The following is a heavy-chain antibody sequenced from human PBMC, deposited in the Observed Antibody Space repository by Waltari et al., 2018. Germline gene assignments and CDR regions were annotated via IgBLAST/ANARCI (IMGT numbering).Heavy chain of an antibody. CDR3: ARDPPRMVSGVWFDP. V-gene: IGHV3-48*01. CDR2: ISSSNPII. J-gene: IGHJ5*02. D-gene: IGHD3-10*01. Sequence: EVQLVESGGGLVQPGGSLRLSCAASGFTFSTYSMNWVRQAPGKGLEWVSYISSSNPIIYYADSVKGRFTISSDDAKNSRYLQMGSLTADDTAVYYCARDPPRMVSGVWFDPWGQGTLVTVSS. CDR1: GFTFSTYS.